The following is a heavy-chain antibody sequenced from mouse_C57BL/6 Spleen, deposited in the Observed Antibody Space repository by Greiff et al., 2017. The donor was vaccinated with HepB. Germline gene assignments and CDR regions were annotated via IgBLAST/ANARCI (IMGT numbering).Heavy chain of an antibody. J-gene: IGHJ4*01. V-gene: IGHV1-69*01. CDR1: GYTFTSYW. Sequence: QVQLQQPGAELVMPGASVKLSCKASGYTFTSYWMHWVKQRPGQGLEWIGEIDPSDSYTNYNQKFKGKSTLTVDKSSSTAYMQLSSLTSEDSAVYYCARRVLRYAMDYWGQGTSVTVSS. D-gene: IGHD1-1*01. CDR3: ARRVLRYAMDY. CDR2: IDPSDSYT.